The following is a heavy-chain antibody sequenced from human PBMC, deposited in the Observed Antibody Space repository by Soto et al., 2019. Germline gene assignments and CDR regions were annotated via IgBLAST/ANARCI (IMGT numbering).Heavy chain of an antibody. D-gene: IGHD6-13*01. CDR2: TYYRSKWYN. CDR3: ARDQQLARYASDV. Sequence: SQTLSLTCALSGDSVSSNSAAWNWIRQSPSRGLEWLGRTYYRSKWYNDYAVSVKSRITINPDTSKNQFSLQLNSVTPEDTAMYYCARDQQLARYASDVWGQGTMVTVSS. V-gene: IGHV6-1*01. CDR1: GDSVSSNSAA. J-gene: IGHJ3*01.